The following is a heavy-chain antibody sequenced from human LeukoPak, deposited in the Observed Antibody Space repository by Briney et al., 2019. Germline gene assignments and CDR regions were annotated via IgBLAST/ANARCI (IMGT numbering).Heavy chain of an antibody. CDR3: ARVRGGYSYGHLGWFDP. CDR1: GGSFSGYY. CDR2: INHSGST. J-gene: IGHJ5*02. D-gene: IGHD5-18*01. V-gene: IGHV4-34*01. Sequence: SETLSLTCAVYGGSFSGYYWSWIRQPPGKGLEWIGEINHSGSTNYNPSLKSRVTISVDTSKNQFSLKLSSVTAADTAVYYCARVRGGYSYGHLGWFDPWGQGTLVTVSS.